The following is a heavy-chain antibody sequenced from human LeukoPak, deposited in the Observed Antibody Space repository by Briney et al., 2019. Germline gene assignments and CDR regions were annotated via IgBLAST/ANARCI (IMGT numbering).Heavy chain of an antibody. CDR2: VSGSGGST. J-gene: IGHJ4*02. CDR3: AKYVSQLVAYFDH. Sequence: GGSLRLSCAASGFTFSSYGMSWVRQAPGKGLEWVSAVSGSGGSTYYADSVKGRFTISRDNSKSTLYLQINSLRAEDTAVYYCAKYVSQLVAYFDHWGQGTLVTVSS. V-gene: IGHV3-23*01. CDR1: GFTFSSYG. D-gene: IGHD6-13*01.